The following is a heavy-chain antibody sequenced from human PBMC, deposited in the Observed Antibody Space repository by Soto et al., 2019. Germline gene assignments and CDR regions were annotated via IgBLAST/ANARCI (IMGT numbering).Heavy chain of an antibody. V-gene: IGHV3-30*18. J-gene: IGHJ3*02. CDR2: ISYDGSNK. CDR1: GFTFSSYG. D-gene: IGHD5-12*01. CDR3: AKDNGSGCDWLRVGDASDI. Sequence: QVQLVESGGGVVQPGRSLRLSCAASGFTFSSYGMHWVRQAPGKGLEWVAVISYDGSNKYYADSVKGRLTIARDNSKNILYLQMNRMRGEDTAVYYCAKDNGSGCDWLRVGDASDIWGQGTMVTVSS.